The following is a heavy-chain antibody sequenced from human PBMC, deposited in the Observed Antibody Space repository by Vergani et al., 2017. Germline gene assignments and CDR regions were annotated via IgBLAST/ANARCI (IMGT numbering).Heavy chain of an antibody. CDR3: AREVTMIVVVEANWYFDL. CDR2: IKQDGSEK. CDR1: GFTFSSYW. Sequence: EVQLVESGGGLVQPGGSLRLSCAASGFTFSSYWMSWVRQAPGKGLEWVANIKQDGSEKYYVDSVKGRFTISRDNAKNSLYLQMNSLRAEDTAVYYCAREVTMIVVVEANWYFDLWGRGTLVTVSS. V-gene: IGHV3-7*01. D-gene: IGHD3-22*01. J-gene: IGHJ2*01.